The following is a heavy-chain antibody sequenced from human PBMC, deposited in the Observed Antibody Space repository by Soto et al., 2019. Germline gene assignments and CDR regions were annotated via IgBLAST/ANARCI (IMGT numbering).Heavy chain of an antibody. V-gene: IGHV2-5*02. CDR2: IYWDDYK. J-gene: IGHJ5*02. D-gene: IGHD5-12*01. CDR1: GFSLSTGGVG. CDR3: AHSRSRGYSGYVRLNWFDP. Sequence: QITLKESGPTLVKPTETLTLTCTFSGFSLSTGGVGVGWIRQPPGKALEWLALIYWDDYKRYNPSLESRLTITKDTSKNQVVLTMTNMDPVDTATYYCAHSRSRGYSGYVRLNWFDPWGQGTLVTVS.